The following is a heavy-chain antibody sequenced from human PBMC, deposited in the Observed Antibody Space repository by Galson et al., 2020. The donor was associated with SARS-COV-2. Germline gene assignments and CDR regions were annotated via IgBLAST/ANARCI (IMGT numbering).Heavy chain of an antibody. V-gene: IGHV4-34*01. CDR2: ITHSGST. CDR3: ARGKYSSSWYTPRSWFDP. J-gene: IGHJ5*02. Sequence: SETLSLTCAVYGGSFSGYYWSWIRQPPGKGLEWIGDITHSGSTNHNPSLKSRVTISVDTSKNQFPLKLGSVTAADTAVYYCARGKYSSSWYTPRSWFDPWGQGTLVTVSS. D-gene: IGHD6-13*01. CDR1: GGSFSGYY.